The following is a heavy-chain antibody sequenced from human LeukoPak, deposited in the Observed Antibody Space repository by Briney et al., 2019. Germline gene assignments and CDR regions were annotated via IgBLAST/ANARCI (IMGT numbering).Heavy chain of an antibody. CDR3: ARDSRYGDYADAFDI. D-gene: IGHD4-17*01. CDR1: GFTFNDYA. Sequence: PGRSLRLSCAAAGFTFNDYAMHWYRQVPGKGLEWVSGISWNSDYIVYAESVKGRFTISRDNAKNSLYLQMNSLRAEDTAVYYCARDSRYGDYADAFDIWGQGTMVTVSS. V-gene: IGHV3-9*01. CDR2: ISWNSDYI. J-gene: IGHJ3*02.